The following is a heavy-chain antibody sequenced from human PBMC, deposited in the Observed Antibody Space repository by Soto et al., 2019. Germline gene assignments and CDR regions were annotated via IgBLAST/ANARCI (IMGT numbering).Heavy chain of an antibody. CDR1: GGSLRGYY. J-gene: IGHJ5*02. CDR2: INHSGST. Sequence: KPSESLSLTCAVYGGSLRGYYWPWIRQPPGKGLEWIGEINHSGSTNYNPSLKSRVTISVDTSKNQFSLKLSSVTAADTAVYYCARQKLVPHSNWFDPWGQGTLVTVSS. D-gene: IGHD3-9*01. V-gene: IGHV4-34*01. CDR3: ARQKLVPHSNWFDP.